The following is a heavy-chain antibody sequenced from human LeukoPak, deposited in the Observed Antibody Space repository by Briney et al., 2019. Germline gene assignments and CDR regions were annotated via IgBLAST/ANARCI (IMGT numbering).Heavy chain of an antibody. Sequence: GASVKVSCKASGYTFTGYYMHWVRQAPGQGLEWMGWINPNSGGTNYAQKFQGRVTITRDTSISTAYMELSRLRSDDTAVYYCARDHELGSSGFDYWGQGTLVTVSS. D-gene: IGHD7-27*01. CDR1: GYTFTGYY. J-gene: IGHJ4*02. CDR3: ARDHELGSSGFDY. V-gene: IGHV1-2*02. CDR2: INPNSGGT.